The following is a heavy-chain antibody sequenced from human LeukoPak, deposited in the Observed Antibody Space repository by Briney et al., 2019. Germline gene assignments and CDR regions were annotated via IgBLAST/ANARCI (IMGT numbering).Heavy chain of an antibody. V-gene: IGHV4-59*01. CDR2: IYYSGGTNYNPSL. J-gene: IGHJ5*02. D-gene: IGHD5-18*01. CDR3: ARSELWPTWLDP. CDR1: GGSISNYY. Sequence: PSETLSLTCTVSGGSISNYYWSWIRQPPGKALEWIGYIYYSGGTNYNPSLNYNPSLKSRVTISVDTSKNQFSLKLTSVTAADTAVYYCARSELWPTWLDPWGQGTLVTVSS.